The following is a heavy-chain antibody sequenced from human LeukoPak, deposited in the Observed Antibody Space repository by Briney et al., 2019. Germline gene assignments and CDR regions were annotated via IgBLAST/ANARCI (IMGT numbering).Heavy chain of an antibody. CDR1: GGSFSGYY. Sequence: PSETLSLTCAVYGGSFSGYYWSWIRQPLGKGLEWIGEINHSGSTNYNPSLKSRVTISVDTSKNQFSLKLSSVTAADTAVYYCASVFFDYGSGSYYNSDGYFDYWGQGTLVTVSS. D-gene: IGHD3-10*01. CDR3: ASVFFDYGSGSYYNSDGYFDY. CDR2: INHSGST. J-gene: IGHJ4*02. V-gene: IGHV4-34*01.